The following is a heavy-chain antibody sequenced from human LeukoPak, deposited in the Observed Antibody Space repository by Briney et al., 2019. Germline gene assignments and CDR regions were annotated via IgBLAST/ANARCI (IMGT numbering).Heavy chain of an antibody. J-gene: IGHJ4*02. Sequence: SVKVSCKASGYTFTGYYMHWVRQAPGQGLEWMGWINPNSGGTNYAQKFQGRVTMTRDTSISTAYMELSRLRSDDTAVYYCARESAATSEGFSDYWGQGTLVTVSS. CDR2: INPNSGGT. D-gene: IGHD2-15*01. CDR1: GYTFTGYY. V-gene: IGHV1-2*02. CDR3: ARESAATSEGFSDY.